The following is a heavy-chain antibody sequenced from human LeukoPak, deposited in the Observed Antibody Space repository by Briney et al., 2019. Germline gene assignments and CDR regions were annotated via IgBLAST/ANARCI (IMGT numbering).Heavy chain of an antibody. V-gene: IGHV3-48*04. D-gene: IGHD3-22*01. J-gene: IGHJ4*02. Sequence: GGSLRLSCAASGFTFSSYSMNWVRQAPGKGLEWVSYISSSGSTIYYADSVKGRFTISRDNAKNSLYLQMNSLRAEDTAVYYCARDGGYYDSSGYYYDRVAHFDYWGQGTLVTVSS. CDR3: ARDGGYYDSSGYYYDRVAHFDY. CDR2: ISSSGSTI. CDR1: GFTFSSYS.